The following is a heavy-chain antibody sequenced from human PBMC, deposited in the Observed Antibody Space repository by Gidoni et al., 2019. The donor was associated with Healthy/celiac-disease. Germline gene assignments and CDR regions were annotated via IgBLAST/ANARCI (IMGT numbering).Heavy chain of an antibody. J-gene: IGHJ4*02. CDR2: IYYRGST. D-gene: IGHD4-17*01. CDR1: GGSISSGGYY. CDR3: AGHYGDYEGFDY. Sequence: QVQLQESGPGLVKPSQTLSLTCTVSGGSISSGGYYCSWIRQHPGKGLEWIGYIYYRGSTYYNPSLKSRVTISVDTSKNQFSLKLSSVTAADTAVYYCAGHYGDYEGFDYWGQGTLVTVSS. V-gene: IGHV4-31*03.